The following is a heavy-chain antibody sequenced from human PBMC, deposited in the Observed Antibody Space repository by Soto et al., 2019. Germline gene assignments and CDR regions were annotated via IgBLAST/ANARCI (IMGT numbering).Heavy chain of an antibody. CDR2: INPSSGGT. J-gene: IGHJ6*02. CDR1: GYPFTGPY. Sequence: ASVKVSCKASGYPFTGPYIYWVRQAPGQGLEWMGWINPSSGGTEFAEKFQGRVTVTRDTSIWTVFLELNSLTSDDTGVYFCARDFRTYSHGVDVWGQGTMVTVSS. D-gene: IGHD4-4*01. V-gene: IGHV1-2*02. CDR3: ARDFRTYSHGVDV.